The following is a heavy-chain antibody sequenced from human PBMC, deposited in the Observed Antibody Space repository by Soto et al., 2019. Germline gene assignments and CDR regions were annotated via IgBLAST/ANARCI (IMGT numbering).Heavy chain of an antibody. CDR1: GYNFPSYW. J-gene: IGHJ5*02. CDR2: IYPGDSDT. CDR3: ARLYSGSYNWFDP. Sequence: HGESLKISCKGSGYNFPSYWIAWVRQMPGKGLEWMGIIYPGDSDTKYSPSFQGQVTISADKSINTAYLQWSSLKASDTAMYYCARLYSGSYNWFDPWGQGTLVTVSS. V-gene: IGHV5-51*01. D-gene: IGHD1-26*01.